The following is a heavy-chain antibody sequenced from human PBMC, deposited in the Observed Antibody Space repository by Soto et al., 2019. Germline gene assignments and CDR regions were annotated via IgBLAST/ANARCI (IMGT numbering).Heavy chain of an antibody. Sequence: QITLKKSGPTLVRPAQTLTLTCAFSGFSLTTTSMGVAWIRQPPWKALEWLALIYWDDDQRYSPSLKDRLTISKDTSRSRVVLTISNMNPEDTGTYFCAHAGDYDLLSFDHWGPGTLVTVSS. D-gene: IGHD4-17*01. CDR2: IYWDDDQ. CDR3: AHAGDYDLLSFDH. CDR1: GFSLTTTSMG. J-gene: IGHJ4*02. V-gene: IGHV2-5*02.